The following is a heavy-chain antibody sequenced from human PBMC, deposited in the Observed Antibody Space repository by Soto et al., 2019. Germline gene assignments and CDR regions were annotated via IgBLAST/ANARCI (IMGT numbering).Heavy chain of an antibody. V-gene: IGHV4-59*08. CDR1: GGSFSGYY. Sequence: SLTCAVYGGSFSGYYWSWIRQPPGKGLEWIGYIYYSGSTNYNPSLKSRVTISVDTSKNQFSLKLSSVTAADTAVYYWARTSGWTRFDYWGQGTLVTVSS. D-gene: IGHD6-19*01. CDR3: ARTSGWTRFDY. CDR2: IYYSGST. J-gene: IGHJ4*02.